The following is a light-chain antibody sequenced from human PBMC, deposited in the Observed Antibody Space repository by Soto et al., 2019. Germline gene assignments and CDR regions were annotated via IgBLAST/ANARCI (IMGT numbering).Light chain of an antibody. V-gene: IGLV3-21*02. Sequence: SYELTQPPSVSVAPGQTANITCGGNNIGAKGVHWYQQKNPGQAPVLVVFDDRARPSAIPERFSGSNSGNTATLTISRVEAGDEADYYCQVWHSTSVRVFGGGTQLTVL. CDR3: QVWHSTSVRV. J-gene: IGLJ2*01. CDR2: DDR. CDR1: NIGAKG.